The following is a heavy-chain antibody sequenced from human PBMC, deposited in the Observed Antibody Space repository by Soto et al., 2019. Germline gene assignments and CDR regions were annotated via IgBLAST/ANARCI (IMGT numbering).Heavy chain of an antibody. CDR2: ISSSSSTI. V-gene: IGHV3-48*01. J-gene: IGHJ6*03. D-gene: IGHD3-10*01. Sequence: EVQLVESGGGLVQPGGSLRLSCAASGFTFSSYSMNWVRQAPGKGLEWVSYISSSSSTIYYADSVKGRFTISRDNAKNSLYLQMNRLRAEDKAVYYCARNGSGSYYDYYYYYYYMDVWGKGTTVTVSS. CDR1: GFTFSSYS. CDR3: ARNGSGSYYDYYYYYYYMDV.